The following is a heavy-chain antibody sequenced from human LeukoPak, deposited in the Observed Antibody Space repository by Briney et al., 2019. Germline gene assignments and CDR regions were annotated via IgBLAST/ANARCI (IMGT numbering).Heavy chain of an antibody. Sequence: PGRSLRLSCAASGFTFSIYALHWVRQAPGKGLEWVAVISYDGSNKYYADSVKGRFTISRDNSKNTLYLQMNSLRVEDTAVYYCARNDRRGYIYGYGFWVDYWGQGTLVTVSS. CDR3: ARNDRRGYIYGYGFWVDY. V-gene: IGHV3-30-3*01. J-gene: IGHJ4*02. CDR1: GFTFSIYA. D-gene: IGHD5-18*01. CDR2: ISYDGSNK.